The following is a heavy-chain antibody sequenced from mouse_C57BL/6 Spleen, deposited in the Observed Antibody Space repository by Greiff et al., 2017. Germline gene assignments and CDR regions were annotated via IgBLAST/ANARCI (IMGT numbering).Heavy chain of an antibody. CDR3: TRREDYAMDY. CDR1: GYTFTSYW. Sequence: QVQLQQPGAELVKPGASVKLSCKASGYTFTSYWMQWVKQRPGQGLEWIGEIDPSDSYSNYNQKFKGKATLTVDTSSSTAYMQLSSQTSEDSAVYYCTRREDYAMDYWGQGTSVTVSS. V-gene: IGHV1-50*01. J-gene: IGHJ4*01. CDR2: IDPSDSYS.